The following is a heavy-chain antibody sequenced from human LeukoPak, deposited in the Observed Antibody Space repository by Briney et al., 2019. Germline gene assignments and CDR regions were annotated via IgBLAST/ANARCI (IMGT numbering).Heavy chain of an antibody. V-gene: IGHV1-46*01. CDR1: GYTFTSYY. CDR2: INPSGGST. Sequence: ASVKVSCKASGYTFTSYYVHWVRQAPGQGLEWMGIINPSGGSTNYAQMFQGRVTMTRDTSTNTVYMELSSLRSEDTAVYFCARARNMAGPYYFDYWGQGTLVTVSS. J-gene: IGHJ4*02. CDR3: ARARNMAGPYYFDY. D-gene: IGHD6-19*01.